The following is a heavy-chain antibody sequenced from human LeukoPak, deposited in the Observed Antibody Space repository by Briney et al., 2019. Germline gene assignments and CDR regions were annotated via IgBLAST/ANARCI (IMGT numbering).Heavy chain of an antibody. CDR1: GYTFTSYY. D-gene: IGHD3-9*01. CDR2: INPSGGST. Sequence: ASVKVSCKASGYTFTSYYMHWVRQAPGQGLEWMGIINPSGGSTSYAQKFQGRVIMTRDTSTSTVYMELSSLRSEDTAVYYCARDNSYDILTGYSVGWFDPWGQGTLVTVSS. J-gene: IGHJ5*02. V-gene: IGHV1-46*01. CDR3: ARDNSYDILTGYSVGWFDP.